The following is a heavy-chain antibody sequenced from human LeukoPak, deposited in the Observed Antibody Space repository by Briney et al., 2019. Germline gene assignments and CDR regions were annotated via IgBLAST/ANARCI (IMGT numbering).Heavy chain of an antibody. J-gene: IGHJ3*02. Sequence: SQTLSLTCAISGDSVSSNSAAWNWIRQSPSRGLEWLGRTFYRSKWYNDYAISVKSRIIIKPDTSKNQFSLQLNSVTPEDTAVYYCAKAYDYTKSRAFDIWGQGTMVTVSS. D-gene: IGHD3-16*01. CDR2: TFYRSKWYN. V-gene: IGHV6-1*01. CDR3: AKAYDYTKSRAFDI. CDR1: GDSVSSNSAA.